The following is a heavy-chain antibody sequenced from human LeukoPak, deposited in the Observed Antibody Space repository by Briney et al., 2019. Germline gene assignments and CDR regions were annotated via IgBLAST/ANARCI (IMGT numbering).Heavy chain of an antibody. CDR3: ARVFPPYYYDSSGYYYYYYYYMDV. CDR2: ISTSSIYI. J-gene: IGHJ6*03. D-gene: IGHD3-22*01. CDR1: GFTFSSYT. Sequence: GGSLRLSCAASGFTFSSYTMNWVRQAPGKGLEWVSSISTSSIYIYYADSVKGRFTISRDNAKNSLYLQMNSLRAGDTAVYYCARVFPPYYYDSSGYYYYYYYYMDVWGKGTTVTISS. V-gene: IGHV3-21*01.